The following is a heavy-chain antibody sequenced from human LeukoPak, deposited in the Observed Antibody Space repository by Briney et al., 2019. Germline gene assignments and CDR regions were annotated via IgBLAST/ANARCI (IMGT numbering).Heavy chain of an antibody. CDR3: ARGLPSSSWWYYFDY. V-gene: IGHV1-8*01. D-gene: IGHD6-13*01. J-gene: IGHJ4*02. CDR2: MNPISGNT. Sequence: ASVKVSCKASGYTFTSYDINWVRQATGQGLEWMGWMNPISGNTGHAQKFQGRVTMTRDTSISTAYMELSSLRSEDTAVYYCARGLPSSSWWYYFDYWGQGTLVTVSS. CDR1: GYTFTSYD.